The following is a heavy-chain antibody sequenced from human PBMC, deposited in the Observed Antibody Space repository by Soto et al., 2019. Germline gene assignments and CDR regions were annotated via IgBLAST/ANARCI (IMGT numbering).Heavy chain of an antibody. V-gene: IGHV3-23*01. CDR1: GFTFRSYA. Sequence: GGSLRLSCAASGFTFRSYAMNWVRQASGKGLEWVSAIRGDGGNTYYGDSVKGRFTISRDNAKNSLYLQMNSLRAEDTALYYCAKSSSTTILNWFDPWGQGTLVTVSS. D-gene: IGHD2-2*01. CDR3: AKSSSTTILNWFDP. CDR2: IRGDGGNT. J-gene: IGHJ5*02.